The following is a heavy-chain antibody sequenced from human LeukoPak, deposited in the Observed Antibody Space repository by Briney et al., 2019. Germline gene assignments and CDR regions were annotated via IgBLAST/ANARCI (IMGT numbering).Heavy chain of an antibody. J-gene: IGHJ4*02. CDR1: GGSISSGGYS. CDR2: IYHSGST. Sequence: SETLSLTCAVSGGSISSGGYSWSWIRQPPGKGLEWIGYIYHSGSTYYNPSLKSRVTISVDRSKNQFSLKLTSVTAADTAVYYCARDGSANYDYVWGSYRYWYYFDYWGQGTLVTVSS. V-gene: IGHV4-30-2*01. D-gene: IGHD3-16*02. CDR3: ARDGSANYDYVWGSYRYWYYFDY.